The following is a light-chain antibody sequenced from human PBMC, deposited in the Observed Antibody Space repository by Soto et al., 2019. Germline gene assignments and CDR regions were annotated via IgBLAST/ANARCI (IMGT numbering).Light chain of an antibody. CDR2: RND. Sequence: QSVLTQPPSASGTPGQRVTISCSGSSSNIGSNYVYWYQQLPGTAPKLLIDRNDQRPSGVPDRFSGSKSGTSASLAISGLRSEDEADYYCAAWDDSLSGDVFGTGTKLTVL. CDR1: SSNIGSNY. V-gene: IGLV1-47*01. J-gene: IGLJ1*01. CDR3: AAWDDSLSGDV.